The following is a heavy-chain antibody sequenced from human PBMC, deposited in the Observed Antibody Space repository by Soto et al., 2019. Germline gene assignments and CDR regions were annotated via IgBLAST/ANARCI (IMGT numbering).Heavy chain of an antibody. CDR3: ARDYGGNSANYYYYYGMDV. D-gene: IGHD4-17*01. CDR2: IYYSGST. Sequence: PSETLSLTCTVSSGSISSGDYYWSWIRQPPGKGLEWIGYIYYSGSTYYNPSLKSRVTISVDTSKNQFSLKLSSVTAADTAVYYCARDYGGNSANYYYYYGMDVWGQGTTVTVSS. V-gene: IGHV4-30-4*01. J-gene: IGHJ6*02. CDR1: SGSISSGDYY.